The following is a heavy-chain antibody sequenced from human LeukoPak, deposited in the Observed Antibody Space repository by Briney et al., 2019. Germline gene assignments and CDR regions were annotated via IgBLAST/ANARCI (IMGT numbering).Heavy chain of an antibody. J-gene: IGHJ5*01. V-gene: IGHV4-59*08. CDR2: IYNSGIT. CDR1: GGSISGYY. Sequence: SETLSLTCTVSGGSISGYYWAWIRQLPGKGLEWIGYIYNSGITNYNPSLKSRVTVSVDTSKNQFSLRLTSVTAADTAVYYCARSVPSLDYLFDSWGHGTLVTVSS. D-gene: IGHD4-11*01. CDR3: ARSVPSLDYLFDS.